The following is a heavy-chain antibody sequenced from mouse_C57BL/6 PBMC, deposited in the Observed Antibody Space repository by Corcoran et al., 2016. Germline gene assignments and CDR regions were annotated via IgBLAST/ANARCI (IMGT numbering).Heavy chain of an antibody. J-gene: IGHJ1*03. V-gene: IGHV1-53*01. CDR3: ASPLGRVLYWYFDV. Sequence: QVQLQQPGTELVKPGASVKLSCKASGYTFTSYWMHWVKQRPGQGLEWIGNINPSNGGTNYNEKFKSKATLTVDKSSSTAYMQLSSLTSEDSAVYYCASPLGRVLYWYFDVWGTGTTVTVSS. D-gene: IGHD4-1*01. CDR2: INPSNGGT. CDR1: GYTFTSYW.